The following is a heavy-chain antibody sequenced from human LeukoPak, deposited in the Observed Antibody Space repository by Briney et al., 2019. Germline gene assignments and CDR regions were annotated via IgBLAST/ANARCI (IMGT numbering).Heavy chain of an antibody. CDR2: IHHSGST. D-gene: IGHD6-13*01. V-gene: IGHV4-59*08. J-gene: IGHJ4*02. Sequence: SETLSLTCTVSGGSISSDSWSWLRQPPGRGLEWFAYIHHSGSTNYNPSLKSRVTISVDTSKSQFSLKLSSVTAADTAVYYCARRGSSWSYFDFWGQGTLVTVSS. CDR1: GGSISSDS. CDR3: ARRGSSWSYFDF.